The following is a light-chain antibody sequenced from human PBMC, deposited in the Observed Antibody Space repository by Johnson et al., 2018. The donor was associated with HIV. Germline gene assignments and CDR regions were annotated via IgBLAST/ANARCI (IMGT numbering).Light chain of an antibody. Sequence: QSVLKQPPSVSAAPGQKVTISCSGSSSNIGNNYVSWYQQLPGTAPKLLIYETYKRPSGIPDRFSGSKSGTSATLGITGLQTGDEADYYCGTWDSRLSAVYVFGTGTRVTVL. CDR1: SSNIGNNY. CDR2: ETY. J-gene: IGLJ1*01. CDR3: GTWDSRLSAVYV. V-gene: IGLV1-51*02.